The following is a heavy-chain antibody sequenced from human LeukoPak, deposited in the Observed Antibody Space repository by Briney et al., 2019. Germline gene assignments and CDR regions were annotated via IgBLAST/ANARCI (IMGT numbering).Heavy chain of an antibody. CDR3: AKDRAGRSGWYGDFDY. CDR2: ISGSGSGT. J-gene: IGHJ4*02. CDR1: GFTFNNYA. V-gene: IGHV3-23*01. Sequence: GGSLRLSCAASGFTFNNYAMTWVRQAPGKGLEWVSGISGSGSGTYYADSVKGRFTISRDNSKNTLYLQMNSLRAEDTAVYYCAKDRAGRSGWYGDFDYWGQGTLVTVSS. D-gene: IGHD6-13*01.